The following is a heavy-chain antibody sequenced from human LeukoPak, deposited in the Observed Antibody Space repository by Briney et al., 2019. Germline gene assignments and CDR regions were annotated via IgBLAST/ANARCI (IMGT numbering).Heavy chain of an antibody. D-gene: IGHD6-6*01. CDR2: ICSGGNT. Sequence: PGGSLRLSCAASGFTVSSNCMSWVRQAPGKGLEWVSLICSGGNTYYADSVKGRSTISRDDSKNTLYLQMNSLRAEDTAVYYCARTAARRFDYWGQGTLVTVSS. J-gene: IGHJ4*02. CDR1: GFTVSSNC. CDR3: ARTAARRFDY. V-gene: IGHV3-53*01.